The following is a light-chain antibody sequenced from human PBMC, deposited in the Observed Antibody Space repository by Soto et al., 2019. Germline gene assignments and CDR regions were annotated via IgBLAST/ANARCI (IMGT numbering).Light chain of an antibody. J-gene: IGLJ2*01. CDR1: SSNIGNNY. Sequence: QSVLTQPPSASGTPGQRVTISCSGSSSNIGNNYVYWYQQFPGTAPKLLIYRNDQRPSGVPDRFSGSKSGTSASLAISGLRSEDEADYYCAAWDDSLSVVFGGGTKVTVL. V-gene: IGLV1-47*01. CDR2: RND. CDR3: AAWDDSLSVV.